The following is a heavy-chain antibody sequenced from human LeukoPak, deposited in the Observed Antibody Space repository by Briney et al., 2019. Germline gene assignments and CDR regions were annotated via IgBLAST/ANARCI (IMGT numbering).Heavy chain of an antibody. J-gene: IGHJ5*02. CDR3: ARGRYDYVWGSYRYRPWFDP. D-gene: IGHD3-16*02. V-gene: IGHV4-39*07. CDR2: IYYSGST. Sequence: SETLSLTCTVSGGSISSSGYYWGWIRQPPGKGLEWIGSIYYSGSTYYNPSLKSRVTISVDTSMNQFSLKLSSVTAADTAVYYCARGRYDYVWGSYRYRPWFDPWGQGTLVTVSS. CDR1: GGSISSSGYY.